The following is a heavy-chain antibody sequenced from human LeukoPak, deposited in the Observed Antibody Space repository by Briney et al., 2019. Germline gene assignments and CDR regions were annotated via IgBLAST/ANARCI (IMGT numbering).Heavy chain of an antibody. CDR3: AREAAGDIVVVVAATMELGDAFDI. CDR1: GYTFTCYY. J-gene: IGHJ3*02. CDR2: SNPNSGGT. Sequence: GASVKVSCKASGYTFTCYYMHWVRQAPGQGLEWMGWSNPNSGGTNYAQKFQGRVTMTRDTSISTAYMELSRLRSDDTAVYYCAREAAGDIVVVVAATMELGDAFDIWGQGTMVTVSS. V-gene: IGHV1-2*02. D-gene: IGHD2-15*01.